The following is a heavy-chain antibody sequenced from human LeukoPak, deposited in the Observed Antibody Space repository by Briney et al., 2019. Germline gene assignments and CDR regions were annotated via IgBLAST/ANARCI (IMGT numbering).Heavy chain of an antibody. D-gene: IGHD1-1*01. CDR2: IGHVAGDI. V-gene: IGHV3-21*01. CDR1: GFTFKSVS. Sequence: GGSLRLSCVATGFTFKSVSMSWVRQAPGKGLEWVAFIGHVAGDIFYADSVKGRFTISRDDANDSVYLQMNSLRVDDTAVYFCARDPYTGSMFDYWGHGTLVTVSS. CDR3: ARDPYTGSMFDY. J-gene: IGHJ4*01.